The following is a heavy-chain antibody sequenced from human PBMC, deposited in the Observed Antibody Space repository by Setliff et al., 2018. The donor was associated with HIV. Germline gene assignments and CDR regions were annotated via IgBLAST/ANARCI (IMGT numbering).Heavy chain of an antibody. D-gene: IGHD2-15*01. CDR1: GFTFSNFW. CDR2: IKEDGSET. V-gene: IGHV3-7*03. Sequence: GGSLRLSCATSGFTFSNFWMTWVRQAPGKGLEWVANIKEDGSETFYVDSVKGRFTMSRDNAKNTLYLQMNGLRVEDTAVYYCAKDGISGGAYPPYYFDYWGHGTLVTVS. CDR3: AKDGISGGAYPPYYFDY. J-gene: IGHJ4*01.